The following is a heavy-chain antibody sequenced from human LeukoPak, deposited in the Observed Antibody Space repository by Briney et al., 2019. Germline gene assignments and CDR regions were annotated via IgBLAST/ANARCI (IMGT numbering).Heavy chain of an antibody. Sequence: SETLSLTCAVYGGSFSGYYWSWIRQPPGKGLEWIGEINHSGSTNYNPSLKSRVTISVDTSKNQFSLKLSSVTAADTAVYYCAREVVVPAAIGDNWFDPWGQGTLVTVSS. D-gene: IGHD2-2*02. CDR3: AREVVVPAAIGDNWFDP. J-gene: IGHJ5*02. CDR1: GGSFSGYY. V-gene: IGHV4-34*01. CDR2: INHSGST.